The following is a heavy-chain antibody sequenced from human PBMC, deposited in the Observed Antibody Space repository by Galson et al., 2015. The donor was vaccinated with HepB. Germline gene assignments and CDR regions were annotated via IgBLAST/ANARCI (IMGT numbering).Heavy chain of an antibody. CDR3: ARSIRNYDSSGYYFDY. CDR2: ISAYNGNT. Sequence: SVKVSCKASGYTFTSYGISWVRQAPGQGLEWMGWISAYNGNTNYAQKLQGRVTMTTDTSTSTAYMELRSLRSDDTAVYYCARSIRNYDSSGYYFDYWGQGTLVTVSS. CDR1: GYTFTSYG. V-gene: IGHV1-18*04. J-gene: IGHJ4*02. D-gene: IGHD3-22*01.